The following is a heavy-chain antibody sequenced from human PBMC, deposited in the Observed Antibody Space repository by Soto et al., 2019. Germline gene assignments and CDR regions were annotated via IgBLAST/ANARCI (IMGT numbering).Heavy chain of an antibody. D-gene: IGHD6-19*01. J-gene: IGHJ4*02. Sequence: PGGSLRLSCAASGFTFSSYAMHWVRQAPGKGLEWVAVISYDGSNKYYADSVKGRFTISRDNSKNTLYLQMNSLRAEDTAVYYCARDTVFSGWSDYWGQGTLVTVS. CDR3: ARDTVFSGWSDY. V-gene: IGHV3-30-3*01. CDR1: GFTFSSYA. CDR2: ISYDGSNK.